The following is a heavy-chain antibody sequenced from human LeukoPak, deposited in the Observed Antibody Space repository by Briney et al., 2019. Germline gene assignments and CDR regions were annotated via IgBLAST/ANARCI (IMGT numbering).Heavy chain of an antibody. CDR2: IYYSGST. Sequence: SETLSLTCTVSGGSISSGGYSWSWIRQHPGKGLEWIGYIYYSGSTYYNPSLKSRVTISVDTSKNQFSLKLSSVTAADTAVYYCARVYSNYDEAQFDPWGQGTLVTVSS. D-gene: IGHD4-11*01. V-gene: IGHV4-31*03. CDR3: ARVYSNYDEAQFDP. J-gene: IGHJ5*02. CDR1: GGSISSGGYS.